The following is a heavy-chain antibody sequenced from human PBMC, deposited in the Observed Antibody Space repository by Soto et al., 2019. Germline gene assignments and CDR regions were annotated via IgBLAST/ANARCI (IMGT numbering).Heavy chain of an antibody. Sequence: GESLKISCKGSGYSFTSYWIGWVRQMPGKGLEWLGIIYPGDSHTRYSPSFQGQVTISADKSISTAYLQWNSLKASDTAIYYCARQGYCSTTACSTVDYWGQGTLVIVS. CDR3: ARQGYCSTTACSTVDY. CDR2: IYPGDSHT. V-gene: IGHV5-51*01. CDR1: GYSFTSYW. D-gene: IGHD2-2*02. J-gene: IGHJ4*02.